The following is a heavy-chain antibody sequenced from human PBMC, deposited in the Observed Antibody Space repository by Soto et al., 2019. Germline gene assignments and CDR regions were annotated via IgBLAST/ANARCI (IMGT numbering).Heavy chain of an antibody. CDR1: GYIFTTYT. V-gene: IGHV1-3*01. Sequence: QVQLVQSGAEVKKPGASVKISCTASGYIFTTYTIHWVRQAPGQRLEWMGWIEAGDGRTRYSQRFQDRVTITRDASERTAYMEVSSLRSEDTAVYYCARSSGWYALDIWGQGTTVIVSS. D-gene: IGHD6-19*01. CDR3: ARSSGWYALDI. CDR2: IEAGDGRT. J-gene: IGHJ3*02.